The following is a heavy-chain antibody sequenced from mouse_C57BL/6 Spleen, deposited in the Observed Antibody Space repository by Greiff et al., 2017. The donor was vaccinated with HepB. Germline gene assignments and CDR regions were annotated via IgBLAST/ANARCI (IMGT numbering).Heavy chain of an antibody. Sequence: QVQLQQPGAELVRPGSSVKLSCKASGYTFTSYWMHWVKQRPIQGLEWIGNIDPSDSETHYNQKFKDKATLTVDKSSSTAYMQLSSLTSEDSAVYSCASYYGSSYPFAYWGQGTLVTVSA. J-gene: IGHJ3*01. CDR2: IDPSDSET. V-gene: IGHV1-52*01. D-gene: IGHD1-1*01. CDR1: GYTFTSYW. CDR3: ASYYGSSYPFAY.